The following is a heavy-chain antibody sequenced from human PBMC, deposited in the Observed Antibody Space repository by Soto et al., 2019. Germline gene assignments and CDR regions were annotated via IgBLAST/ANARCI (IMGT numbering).Heavy chain of an antibody. V-gene: IGHV1-69*13. Sequence: ASVKVSCKASGGTFSSYAISWVRQAPGQGLEWMGGIIPIFGTANYAQKFQGRVTITADESTSTAYMELSSLRSEDTAVYYCARDLGLCSGGSCYSVQNWLDPWGQGTMVTVYS. CDR3: ARDLGLCSGGSCYSVQNWLDP. J-gene: IGHJ5*02. CDR1: GGTFSSYA. CDR2: IIPIFGTA. D-gene: IGHD2-15*01.